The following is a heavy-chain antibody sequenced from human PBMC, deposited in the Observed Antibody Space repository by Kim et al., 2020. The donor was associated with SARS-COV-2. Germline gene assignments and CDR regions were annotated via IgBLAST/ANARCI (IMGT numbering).Heavy chain of an antibody. J-gene: IGHJ3*02. D-gene: IGHD6-13*01. Sequence: ASVKVSCKASGYTFTSYAMHWVRQAPGQRLEWMGWINAGNGNTKYSQKFQGRVTITRDTSASTAYMELSGLRSEDTAVYYCATIAAAGTGGAFDIWGQGTMVTVSS. CDR3: ATIAAAGTGGAFDI. V-gene: IGHV1-3*01. CDR2: INAGNGNT. CDR1: GYTFTSYA.